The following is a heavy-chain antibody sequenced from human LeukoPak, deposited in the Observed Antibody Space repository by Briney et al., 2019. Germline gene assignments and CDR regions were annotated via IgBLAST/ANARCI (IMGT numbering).Heavy chain of an antibody. V-gene: IGHV3-30*18. CDR2: ISYDGSNE. CDR1: GFIFSDYA. D-gene: IGHD2-15*01. Sequence: GGSLRLSCAASGFIFSDYAMHWVRQAPGKGLEWVALISYDGSNEHYADSVKGRFTISRDNSKNTLYLQVNSLRAEDTAVYYCAKSKFSCIGNNCYSPDYWGQGTLVTVSS. CDR3: AKSKFSCIGNNCYSPDY. J-gene: IGHJ4*02.